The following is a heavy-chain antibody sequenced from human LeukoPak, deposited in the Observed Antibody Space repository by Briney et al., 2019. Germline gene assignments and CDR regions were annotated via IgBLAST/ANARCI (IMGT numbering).Heavy chain of an antibody. CDR2: IIPMIGTA. CDR3: AKGATVGKEALHI. CDR1: GGIFSNQA. D-gene: IGHD1-14*01. J-gene: IGHJ3*02. Sequence: SVKVSCKASGGIFSNQAITWVRLAPGQGLEWMGRIIPMIGTAKSAQRFQGRVTFTADTSTNTAYMELSSLTSEDTAFYYCAKGATVGKEALHIWGQGALVTVSS. V-gene: IGHV1-69*04.